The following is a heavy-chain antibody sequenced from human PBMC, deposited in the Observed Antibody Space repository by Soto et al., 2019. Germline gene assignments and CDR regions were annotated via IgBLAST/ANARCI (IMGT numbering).Heavy chain of an antibody. J-gene: IGHJ5*02. D-gene: IGHD3-9*01. CDR1: GGSVNNDKW. CDR3: AGQWSAGYGAFDP. CDR2: IHSSGIT. V-gene: IGHV4-4*02. Sequence: QVQLQESGPGLVKPSGTLSLTCAVSGGSVNNDKWWSWVRQPPGKGLEWIGEIHSSGITNYNPSLKSRASIFVDKFKNQFSVKLTSVTAAYTAVYFCAGQWSAGYGAFDPWGQGTLVTVSS.